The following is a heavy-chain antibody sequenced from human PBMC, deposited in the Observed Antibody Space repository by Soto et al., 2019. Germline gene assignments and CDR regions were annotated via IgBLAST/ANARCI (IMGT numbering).Heavy chain of an antibody. CDR3: AKDSAGGGWATGGFDN. J-gene: IGHJ4*02. Sequence: QVQLVESGGGVVQPGRSLRLSCAASGFPLSSYGMHWVSQAPGKGLEWVALIWNDGGNKYYADSVKGRFTISRDNSKNTRYMQRNRLRAEDTAVYYCAKDSAGGGWATGGFDNWGQGTLVTVSS. D-gene: IGHD2-8*02. CDR1: GFPLSSYG. V-gene: IGHV3-33*06. CDR2: IWNDGGNK.